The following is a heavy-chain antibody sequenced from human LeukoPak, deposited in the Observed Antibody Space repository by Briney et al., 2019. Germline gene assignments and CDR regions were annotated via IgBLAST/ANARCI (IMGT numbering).Heavy chain of an antibody. CDR3: ARVKGGYNYLY. CDR1: GGTFSSSA. Sequence: ASVKVSCKASGGTFSSSAISWVRQAPGQGLEWMGRIIPIFGTTNYAQKFQGRITINADTSTSTAYMELSSLRSEDTAVYYCARVKGGYNYLYWGQGTLVTVSS. D-gene: IGHD5-24*01. J-gene: IGHJ4*02. CDR2: IIPIFGTT. V-gene: IGHV1-69*06.